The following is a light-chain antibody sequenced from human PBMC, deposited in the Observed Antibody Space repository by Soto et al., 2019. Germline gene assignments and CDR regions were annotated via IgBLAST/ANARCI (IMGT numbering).Light chain of an antibody. CDR1: NSDVGGYNL. CDR2: AVS. J-gene: IGLJ3*02. V-gene: IGLV2-11*01. CDR3: CSYSATAAGV. Sequence: PLTHSRSLSRPPGQSLPISCPPANSDVGGYNLVSWYQQLPGKAPTLLISAVSYRTSGVSDRFSCSKSGNTASLTISGLQAEDEADYYCCSYSATAAGVLGGGT.